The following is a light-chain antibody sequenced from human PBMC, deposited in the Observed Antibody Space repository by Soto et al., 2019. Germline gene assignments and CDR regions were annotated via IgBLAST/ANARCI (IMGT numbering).Light chain of an antibody. Sequence: QSALTHPPSVSAAPGQKVTISCSGSSSNIGNNYVSWYQQLPGTPPKLLIYENNKRPSGIPDRFSGSKSGTSATLGITGLQTGDEADYYCGTWDSSLSAVVFGGGTQLTVL. J-gene: IGLJ2*01. CDR1: SSNIGNNY. V-gene: IGLV1-51*02. CDR3: GTWDSSLSAVV. CDR2: ENN.